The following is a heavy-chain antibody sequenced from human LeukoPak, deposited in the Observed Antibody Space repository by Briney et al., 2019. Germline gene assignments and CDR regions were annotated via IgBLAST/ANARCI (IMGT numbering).Heavy chain of an antibody. CDR2: IIPIFGTA. D-gene: IGHD6-25*01. CDR1: GGTFSSYA. J-gene: IGHJ5*02. V-gene: IGHV1-69*06. CDR3: ARDRRPRSGGFDP. Sequence: GASVKVSCKASGGTFSSYAISWVRQAPGQGLECMGGIIPIFGTANYAQKFQGRVTITADKSTSTAYMELSSLRSEDTAVYYCARDRRPRSGGFDPWGQGTLVTVSS.